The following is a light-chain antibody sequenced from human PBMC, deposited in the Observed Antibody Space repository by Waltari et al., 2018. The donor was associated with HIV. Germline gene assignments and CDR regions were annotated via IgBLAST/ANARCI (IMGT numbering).Light chain of an antibody. Sequence: DIQMTQSPSTLSASVGDRITITCRASQSISSWLGWYQQKPGKAPKLLIYKASSLESGVPSRFSGSASGTEFSLTISSLQPDDFATYYCQQYRTFGQGTKVEIK. CDR1: QSISSW. CDR2: KAS. V-gene: IGKV1-5*03. CDR3: QQYRT. J-gene: IGKJ1*01.